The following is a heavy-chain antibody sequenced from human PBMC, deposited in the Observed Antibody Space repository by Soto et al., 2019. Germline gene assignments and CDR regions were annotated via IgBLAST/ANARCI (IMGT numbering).Heavy chain of an antibody. D-gene: IGHD6-13*01. CDR1: GFTFSSYS. V-gene: IGHV3-21*01. CDR3: VRDRYSSSCHDY. Sequence: EVQLVESGGGLVKPGGSLRLSCAASGFTFSSYSMNWVRQAPGKGLEWVSSISSSSSYIFYADSVKGRFTISRDNAKNSLYLQMNSLRAEDTAVYYCVRDRYSSSCHDYWGQGTLVIVSS. CDR2: ISSSSSYI. J-gene: IGHJ4*02.